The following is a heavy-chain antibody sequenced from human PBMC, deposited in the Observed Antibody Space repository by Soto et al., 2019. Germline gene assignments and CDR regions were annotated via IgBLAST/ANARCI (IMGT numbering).Heavy chain of an antibody. D-gene: IGHD5-12*01. J-gene: IGHJ6*03. V-gene: IGHV1-2*02. CDR1: GYRFSDYY. CDR2: MNPNSGDT. CDR3: ARESGGATATLDYYYFYMDV. Sequence: QVQLVQSGAEVKKPGASVTVSCKASGYRFSDYYLHWVRQAPGQGPEWMGWMNPNSGDTKYAQKFKGRVTMTRDTFVRTAFMELNWLKSDDTAVYYCARESGGATATLDYYYFYMDVWGSGTTVTVSS.